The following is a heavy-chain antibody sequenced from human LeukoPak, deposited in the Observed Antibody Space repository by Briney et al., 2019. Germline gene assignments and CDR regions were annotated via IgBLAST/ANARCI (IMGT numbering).Heavy chain of an antibody. CDR2: IQQGGSEK. CDR3: ARAGVIPSAFDI. D-gene: IGHD3-16*02. Sequence: GGSLRLSCAASGFTFSSYWMSWVRQAPGKGLEWVANIQQGGSEKYYVDSVKGRFTISRDNAKNSVYLQMNSLRAEDTGVYYCARAGVIPSAFDIWGQGTMVTVSS. CDR1: GFTFSSYW. V-gene: IGHV3-7*01. J-gene: IGHJ3*02.